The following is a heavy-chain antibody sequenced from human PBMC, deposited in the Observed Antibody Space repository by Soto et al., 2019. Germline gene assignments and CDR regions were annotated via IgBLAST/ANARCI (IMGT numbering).Heavy chain of an antibody. D-gene: IGHD6-19*01. CDR2: INAGNGNT. Sequence: GASVKVSCKASGYTFTSCAMHWVRQAPGQRLEWMGWINAGNGNTKYSQKFQGRVTITRDTSASTAYMELSSLRSEDTAVYYCARGISLYSSGPKAPYNWFDPWGQGTLVTVSS. V-gene: IGHV1-3*01. CDR1: GYTFTSCA. J-gene: IGHJ5*02. CDR3: ARGISLYSSGPKAPYNWFDP.